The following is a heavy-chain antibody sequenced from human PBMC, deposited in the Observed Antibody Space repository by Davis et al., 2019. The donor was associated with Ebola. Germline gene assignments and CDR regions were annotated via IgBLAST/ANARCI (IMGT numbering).Heavy chain of an antibody. J-gene: IGHJ4*02. CDR1: GGTFSSYA. CDR2: IIPILGPG. Sequence: AASVQVSCNASGGTFSSYAISWVRQAPGQGLEWMGGIIPILGPGNYGQKFQGRVTTTADKSTSTAYMELSSLRYEDTAVYYCAREGGYSSGWPYFDNWGRGTLVTVSS. V-gene: IGHV1-69*06. CDR3: AREGGYSSGWPYFDN. D-gene: IGHD6-19*01.